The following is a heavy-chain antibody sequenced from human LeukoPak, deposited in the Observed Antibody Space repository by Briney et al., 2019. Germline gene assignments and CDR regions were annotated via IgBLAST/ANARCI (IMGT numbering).Heavy chain of an antibody. CDR3: AKGGRGLYNWFDP. V-gene: IGHV3-9*01. D-gene: IGHD3-10*01. Sequence: GRSLRLSCAAPGFTFDDYAMHWVRQAPGKGLEWVSGISWNSGSIGYADSVKGRFTISRDNAKNSLYLQMNSLRAEDTALYYCAKGGRGLYNWFDPWGQGTLVTVSS. CDR1: GFTFDDYA. J-gene: IGHJ5*02. CDR2: ISWNSGSI.